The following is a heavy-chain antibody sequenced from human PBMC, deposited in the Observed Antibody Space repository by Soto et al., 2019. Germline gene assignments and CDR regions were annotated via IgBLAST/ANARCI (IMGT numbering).Heavy chain of an antibody. Sequence: EVQLVESGGGVVQPGGSLRLSCVASGFTFSMYWMHWVRQAPGKGLVWVSRVKYDGSTTANADSVKGRFTISRDNAKNTAYLQMNSLRAEDSGVYYCARGLRNYYGVDVWGQGTTVTVS. V-gene: IGHV3-74*03. CDR3: ARGLRNYYGVDV. CDR2: VKYDGSTT. J-gene: IGHJ6*02. CDR1: GFTFSMYW. D-gene: IGHD5-12*01.